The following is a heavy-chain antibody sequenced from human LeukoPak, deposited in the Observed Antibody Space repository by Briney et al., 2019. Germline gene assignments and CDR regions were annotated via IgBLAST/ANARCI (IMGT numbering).Heavy chain of an antibody. CDR1: GFTFSTYG. CDR2: ISYDGSNK. V-gene: IGHV3-30*18. CDR3: VKVLLWFGESQMGGMDV. D-gene: IGHD3-10*01. Sequence: PGRSLRLSCAASGFTFSTYGMHWVRQAPGKGLEWVAVISYDGSNKYYADSVKGRFTISRDNSKNTLYLQMNSLRPEDTAVYYCVKVLLWFGESQMGGMDVWGQGTTVTVSS. J-gene: IGHJ6*02.